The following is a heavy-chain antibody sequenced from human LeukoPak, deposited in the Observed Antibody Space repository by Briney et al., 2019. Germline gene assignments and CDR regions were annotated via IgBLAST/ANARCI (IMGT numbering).Heavy chain of an antibody. D-gene: IGHD3-22*01. CDR3: ARASLLYYYDSSGPYYFDY. CDR2: IKQDGSEK. CDR1: GFTFSSYA. J-gene: IGHJ4*02. Sequence: PGGSLRLSCAASGFTFSSYAMSWVRQAPGKGLEWVANIKQDGSEKYYVDSVKGRFTISRDNAKNSLYLQMSSLRAEDTAVYYCARASLLYYYDSSGPYYFDYWGQGTLVTVSS. V-gene: IGHV3-7*01.